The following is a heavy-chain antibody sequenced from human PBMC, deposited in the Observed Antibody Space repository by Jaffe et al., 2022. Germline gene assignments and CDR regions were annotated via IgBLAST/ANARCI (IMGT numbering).Heavy chain of an antibody. CDR2: TKDKTETYAT. V-gene: IGHV3-72*01. D-gene: IGHD2-15*01. CDR1: GFSSSDHY. CDR3: ARVACSGGRCPYGAFDI. J-gene: IGHJ3*02. Sequence: EVHLVDSGGGLVQPGGSLRLSCAASGFSSSDHYMDWVRQAPGKGLEWVARTKDKTETYATEYAASVRGRFTISRDDSKNSVYLQMTSLRSEDSAIYYCARVACSGGRCPYGAFDIWGQGTMVTVSS.